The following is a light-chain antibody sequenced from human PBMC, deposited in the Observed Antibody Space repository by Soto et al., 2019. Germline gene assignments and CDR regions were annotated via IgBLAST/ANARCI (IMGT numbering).Light chain of an antibody. CDR1: HSISNW. V-gene: IGKV1-5*01. J-gene: IGKJ2*01. CDR3: QHYDTH. CDR2: DAS. Sequence: DILMTQSPSILSASVGDTVTITCRASHSISNWLTWHQQKPGKAPKLLIYDASSLKSGVPSRFSGSGSGTEFTLTIRSLQADDFATYYCQHYDTHFGQGTKLEIK.